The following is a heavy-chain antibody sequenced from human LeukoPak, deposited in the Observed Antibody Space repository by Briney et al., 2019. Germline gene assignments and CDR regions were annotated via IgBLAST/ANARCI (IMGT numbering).Heavy chain of an antibody. D-gene: IGHD3-3*01. V-gene: IGHV1-69*01. CDR3: ARSITIFGVAGPFDP. CDR1: GGTFSSYA. J-gene: IGHJ5*02. CDR2: IIPIFGTA. Sequence: SVKVSCKASGGTFSSYAINWVRQAPGQGLEWMGGIIPIFGTANYAQKFQGRVTITADESTSTAYMELSSLRSEDTAVYYCARSITIFGVAGPFDPWGQGTLVTVSS.